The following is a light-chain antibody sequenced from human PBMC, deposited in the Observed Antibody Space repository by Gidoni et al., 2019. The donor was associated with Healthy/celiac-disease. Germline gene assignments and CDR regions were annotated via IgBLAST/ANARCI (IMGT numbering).Light chain of an antibody. CDR1: QSVSSN. V-gene: IGKV3-15*01. CDR2: GAS. Sequence: EIVMTQSPATRSGSPGERATLSCRASQSVSSNLAWYQQKPGQAPRLLIYGASTRATGIPARFSGSGSGTEFTLTISSLQSEDFAVYYCQQYHHWPWTFGQGTKVEIK. J-gene: IGKJ1*01. CDR3: QQYHHWPWT.